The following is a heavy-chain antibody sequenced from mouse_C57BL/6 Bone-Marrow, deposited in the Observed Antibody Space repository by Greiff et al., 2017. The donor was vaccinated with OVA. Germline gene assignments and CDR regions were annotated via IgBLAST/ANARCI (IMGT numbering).Heavy chain of an antibody. D-gene: IGHD1-1*01. Sequence: VQLQQSGAELVRPGASVKLSCTASGFNIKDDYMHWVKQRPEQGLEWIGWIDPENGDTEYASKFQGKATITADTSSNTAYMQLSSLTSEDTAVYYVSVYYYGNWYFDVWGTGTTVTVTS. CDR3: SVYYYGNWYFDV. V-gene: IGHV14-4*01. J-gene: IGHJ1*03. CDR1: GFNIKDDY. CDR2: IDPENGDT.